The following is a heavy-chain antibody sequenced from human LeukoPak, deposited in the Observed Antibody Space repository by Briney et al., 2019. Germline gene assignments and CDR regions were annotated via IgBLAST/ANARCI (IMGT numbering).Heavy chain of an antibody. Sequence: SETLSLTCSVSGDSITYFYWSWIRQAAGKGLEWIGRFSSSGSTDYNASLKSRVTMSVDTSKNQFSLKLSSVTAADTAVYYCARMEQWLVYWFDPWGQGTLVTVSS. CDR2: FSSSGST. D-gene: IGHD6-19*01. V-gene: IGHV4-4*07. CDR3: ARMEQWLVYWFDP. CDR1: GDSITYFY. J-gene: IGHJ5*02.